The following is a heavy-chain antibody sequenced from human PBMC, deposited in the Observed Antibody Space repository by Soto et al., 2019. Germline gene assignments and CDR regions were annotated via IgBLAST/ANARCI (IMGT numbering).Heavy chain of an antibody. CDR2: IYHSGST. CDR3: ARVWVNYYDSSVWFDP. CDR1: GGSISSGGYS. V-gene: IGHV4-30-2*01. Sequence: SETLSLTCAVSGGSISSGGYSWSWIRQPPGKGLEWIGYIYHSGSTYCNPSLKSRVTISVDRSKNQFSLKLSSVTAADTAVYYCARVWVNYYDSSVWFDPWGQGTLVTVSS. J-gene: IGHJ5*02. D-gene: IGHD3-22*01.